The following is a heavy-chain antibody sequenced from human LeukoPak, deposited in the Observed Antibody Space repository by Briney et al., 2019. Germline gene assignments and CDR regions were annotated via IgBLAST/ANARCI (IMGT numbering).Heavy chain of an antibody. D-gene: IGHD5-12*01. Sequence: PSETLSLTCTVSGGSMSSSSYYWGWIRQPPGKGLEWIGSIYYSGSTYYNPSLKSRVTISVDTSKSQFSLKLSSVTAADTAMYYCARYHSGYDDYWGQGTLVTVSS. CDR1: GGSMSSSSYY. J-gene: IGHJ4*02. V-gene: IGHV4-39*07. CDR3: ARYHSGYDDY. CDR2: IYYSGST.